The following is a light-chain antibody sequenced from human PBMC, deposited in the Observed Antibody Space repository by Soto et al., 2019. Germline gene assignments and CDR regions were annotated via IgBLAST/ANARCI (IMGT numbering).Light chain of an antibody. CDR3: QVWDGTTDTLDV. Sequence: SYELTQPPSLSVAPGQTARVTCGGNNIGVKSVHWYQQRPGQAPVLVVYDNNDRPSGIPERFSGSNSGNTATLTISRVEAGDEADYYCQVWDGTTDTLDVFGTGTKLTVL. J-gene: IGLJ1*01. V-gene: IGLV3-21*02. CDR2: DNN. CDR1: NIGVKS.